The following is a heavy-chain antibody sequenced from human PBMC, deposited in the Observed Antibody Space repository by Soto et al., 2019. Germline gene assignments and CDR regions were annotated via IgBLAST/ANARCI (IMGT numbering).Heavy chain of an antibody. J-gene: IGHJ4*02. CDR3: ARGSPRRRFLEWLLYEDFDY. D-gene: IGHD3-3*01. CDR2: INPNSGGT. CDR1: GYTFTGYY. Sequence: ASVKVSFKASGYTFTGYYMHWVRQAPGQGLEWMGWINPNSGGTNYAQKFQGRVTMTRDTSISTAYMELSRLRSDDTAVYYCARGSPRRRFLEWLLYEDFDYWGQGTLVTVSS. V-gene: IGHV1-2*02.